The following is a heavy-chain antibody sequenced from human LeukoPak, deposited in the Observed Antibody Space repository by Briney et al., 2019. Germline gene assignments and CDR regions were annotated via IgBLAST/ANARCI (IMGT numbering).Heavy chain of an antibody. CDR1: GFTFSSYA. CDR3: AKDQGSGVVGDAFDI. J-gene: IGHJ3*02. D-gene: IGHD3-3*01. Sequence: GGSLRLSCAASGFTFSSYAMSWVRQAPGKGLEWVSAISGSDGSTYYADSVKGRFTISRDNSKNTLYLQMNSLRAEDTAVYYCAKDQGSGVVGDAFDIWGQGTMVTVSS. V-gene: IGHV3-23*01. CDR2: ISGSDGST.